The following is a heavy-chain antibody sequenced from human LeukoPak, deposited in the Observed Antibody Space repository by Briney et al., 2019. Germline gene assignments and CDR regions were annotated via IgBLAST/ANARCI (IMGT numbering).Heavy chain of an antibody. CDR3: ATLPGGVTTPNPS. CDR2: VSTSGST. CDR1: GGSISSGRYY. Sequence: SETLSLTCTVSGGSISSGRYYWSWIRQTAGKGLEWIGRVSTSGSTNYNPSLKSRVTISLDTSKNQFSLKLTSVTAADTAVYYCATLPGGVTTPNPSWGQGTLVTVSS. J-gene: IGHJ5*02. V-gene: IGHV4-61*02. D-gene: IGHD4-17*01.